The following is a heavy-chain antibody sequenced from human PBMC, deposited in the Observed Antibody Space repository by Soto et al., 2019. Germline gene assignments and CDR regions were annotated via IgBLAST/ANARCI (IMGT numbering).Heavy chain of an antibody. V-gene: IGHV6-1*01. CDR2: TYYRSKWYN. Sequence: SQTLSLTCAISGDSVSSNSAAWNWIRQSPSRGLEWLGRTYYRSKWYNDYAVSVKSRITINPDTSKNQFSLQLNSVTPEDTAVYYCARVGEYDPKHFHVSYGMDVWGQGTTVTVSS. CDR3: ARVGEYDPKHFHVSYGMDV. J-gene: IGHJ6*02. CDR1: GDSVSSNSAA. D-gene: IGHD3-3*02.